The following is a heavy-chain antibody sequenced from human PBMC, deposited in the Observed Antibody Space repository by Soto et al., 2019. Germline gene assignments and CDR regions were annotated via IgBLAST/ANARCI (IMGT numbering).Heavy chain of an antibody. J-gene: IGHJ4*02. Sequence: PSETLSLTCAASGGSIRSSSWWSWVRQPPGKGLEWIGEIFHSGTTKYNPSLKSRVTISVDKSANQFSLKLNSVTAADTAVYYCARRDIVATIKGDYWGQGTLVTVSS. CDR1: GGSIRSSSW. CDR3: ARRDIVATIKGDY. D-gene: IGHD5-12*01. V-gene: IGHV4-4*02. CDR2: IFHSGTT.